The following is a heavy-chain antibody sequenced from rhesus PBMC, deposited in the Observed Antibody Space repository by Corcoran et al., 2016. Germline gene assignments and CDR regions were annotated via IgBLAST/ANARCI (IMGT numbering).Heavy chain of an antibody. CDR2: IYWDDDK. CDR1: GFSISTCRMG. D-gene: IGHD3-9*01. J-gene: IGHJ6*01. CDR3: ARNGYYEDDYGYYYNYGLDS. Sequence: QVTLKESGPALVKPTQTLTLTCPFSGFSISTCRMGVVWIRPPPGKALECLALIYWDDDKYYSKSLKSRLTISKDTSKNQVVLTMTNMDPGDTATYYWARNGYYEDDYGYYYNYGLDSWGQGVVVTVSS. V-gene: IGHV2-174*01.